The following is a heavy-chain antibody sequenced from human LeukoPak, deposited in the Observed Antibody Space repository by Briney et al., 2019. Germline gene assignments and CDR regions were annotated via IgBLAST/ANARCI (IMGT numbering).Heavy chain of an antibody. J-gene: IGHJ4*02. CDR1: GFTFNTYA. V-gene: IGHV3-23*01. CDR3: ARDRVDGGYCHDY. CDR2: ISASGDAA. Sequence: PGGSLRLSCVTSGFTFNTYAMTWVRQAPGNGLEWVSVISASGDAANYADSVKGRFTISRDNSKNTLYLQMNSLRAEDTAVYYCARDRVDGGYCHDYWGQGTLVTVSS. D-gene: IGHD2-8*02.